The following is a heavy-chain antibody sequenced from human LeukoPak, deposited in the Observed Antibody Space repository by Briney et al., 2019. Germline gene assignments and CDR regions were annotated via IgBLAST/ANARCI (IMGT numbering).Heavy chain of an antibody. J-gene: IGHJ3*01. CDR3: ARGRASAFDV. CDR1: GDSFSTSGVA. V-gene: IGHV6-1*01. CDR2: TYYTSKWNT. D-gene: IGHD6-25*01. Sequence: SQTLSLTCAISGDSFSTSGVAWTWVRQSPLRGLEWLGRTYYTSKWNTDYAVSVKSRIVVNPDTSKNQFSLQLNSVTSEDTAVYYCARGRASAFDVWGQGTMVTVSS.